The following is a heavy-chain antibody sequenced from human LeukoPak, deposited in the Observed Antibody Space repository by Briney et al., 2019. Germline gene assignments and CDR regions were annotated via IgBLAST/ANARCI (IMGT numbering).Heavy chain of an antibody. V-gene: IGHV3-23*01. CDR2: ISGSGGST. CDR1: GFTFSSYA. Sequence: PGGSLRLSCAASGFTFSSYAMSWVRQAPGKGLEWVSAISGSGGSTYYADSVKGRFTISRDNSKNTLYLQMNSLRAEDTAVYYCAKDRVPTMIKGYFDYWGQGTLVTVSS. CDR3: AKDRVPTMIKGYFDY. D-gene: IGHD3-22*01. J-gene: IGHJ4*02.